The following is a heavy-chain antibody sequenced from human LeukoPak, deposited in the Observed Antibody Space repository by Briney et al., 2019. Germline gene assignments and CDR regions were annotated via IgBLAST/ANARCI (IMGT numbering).Heavy chain of an antibody. Sequence: GKSLTLSCAASGFTFNSYAMHWLRQAPGKGLEWVAVISYDGSNKYYADSVKGRFTISRDNYKNTLYLQMNSLRAEDTAVYYCARDLYGSGSEGDYLDYWGQGTLVTVSS. CDR2: ISYDGSNK. D-gene: IGHD3-10*01. V-gene: IGHV3-30*01. CDR3: ARDLYGSGSEGDYLDY. CDR1: GFTFNSYA. J-gene: IGHJ4*02.